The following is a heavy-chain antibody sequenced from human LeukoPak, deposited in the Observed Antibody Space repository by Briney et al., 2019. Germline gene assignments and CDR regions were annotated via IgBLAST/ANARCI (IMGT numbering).Heavy chain of an antibody. CDR3: ARDDVSYGSGSYSYYFDY. V-gene: IGHV1-69*04. CDR2: IIPILGIA. Sequence: SVKVSCKASGGTFSGYAISWVRQAPGQGLEWMGRIIPILGIANYAQKFQGRVTITADKSTSTAYMELSSLRSEDTAVYYCARDDVSYGSGSYSYYFDYWGQGTLVTVSS. D-gene: IGHD3-10*01. CDR1: GGTFSGYA. J-gene: IGHJ4*02.